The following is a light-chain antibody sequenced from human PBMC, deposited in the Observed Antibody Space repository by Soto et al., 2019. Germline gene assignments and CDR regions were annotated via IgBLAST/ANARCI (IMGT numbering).Light chain of an antibody. Sequence: DVEMTQSPLSLLVTLGQPASISCRSSQSLVYSDGNTYLSWFQQRPGESPRRLIYKVSNRDSGVPDRFSGSGSGTDFTLKISRVEAEDVGIYYCVQGTHWTRWTFGQGTKVEIK. V-gene: IGKV2-30*01. CDR1: QSLVYSDGNTY. J-gene: IGKJ1*01. CDR2: KVS. CDR3: VQGTHWTRWT.